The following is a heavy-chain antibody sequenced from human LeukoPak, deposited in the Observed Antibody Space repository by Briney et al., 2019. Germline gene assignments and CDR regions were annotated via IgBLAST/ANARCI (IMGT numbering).Heavy chain of an antibody. Sequence: ASVKVSCKASGYTFTSYGISWVRQAPGQGLEWMGWISAYNGNTNYAQKLQGRVTMTTDTSTSTAYMELRSLRSDDTAVYYCARDGTYGSGSYSSPFDYWGQGTLVTVSS. CDR1: GYTFTSYG. D-gene: IGHD3-10*01. J-gene: IGHJ4*02. CDR2: ISAYNGNT. CDR3: ARDGTYGSGSYSSPFDY. V-gene: IGHV1-18*01.